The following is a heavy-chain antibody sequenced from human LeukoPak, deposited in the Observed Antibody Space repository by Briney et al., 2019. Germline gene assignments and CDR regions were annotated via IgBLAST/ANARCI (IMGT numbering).Heavy chain of an antibody. CDR2: ISGSGGST. CDR3: ARRNYFDY. Sequence: PGDSLRLSCAASGFSFSYYAMGWVRQAPGKGLEWVSAISGSGGSTYYADSVKGRFTISRDNSKNTLYLQMNSLRAEDTAVYYCARRNYFDYWGQGTLATVSS. CDR1: GFSFSYYA. J-gene: IGHJ4*02. V-gene: IGHV3-23*01.